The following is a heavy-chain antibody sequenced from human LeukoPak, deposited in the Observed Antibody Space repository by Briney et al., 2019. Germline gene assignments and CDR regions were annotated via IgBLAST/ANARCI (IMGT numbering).Heavy chain of an antibody. J-gene: IGHJ4*02. D-gene: IGHD6-13*01. CDR1: GGTFSSYA. V-gene: IGHV1-69*05. CDR3: SQQQLGRGYFDY. Sequence: ASVKVSCKASGGTFSSYAISWVRQAPGQGLEWMGGIIPIFGTANYAQKFQGGVTITTDESTSTAYMELSSLRSEDTAVYYCSQQQLGRGYFDYWGQGTLVTVSS. CDR2: IIPIFGTA.